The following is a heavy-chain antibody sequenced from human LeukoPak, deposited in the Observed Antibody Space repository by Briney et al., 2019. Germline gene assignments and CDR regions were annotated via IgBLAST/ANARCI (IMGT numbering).Heavy chain of an antibody. CDR2: INYGGSDR. V-gene: IGHV3-7*01. J-gene: IGHJ4*02. D-gene: IGHD2-21*02. CDR1: GFPFRGYW. Sequence: GGPLSLSCAASGFPFRGYWMQWVRQAPGKELQWVVNINYGGSDRYYVDSVKGRFTISRDNAKNSLYLQMNSLTVEDTAVYYCTRGDPDYWGQGTLVTVSS. CDR3: TRGDPDY.